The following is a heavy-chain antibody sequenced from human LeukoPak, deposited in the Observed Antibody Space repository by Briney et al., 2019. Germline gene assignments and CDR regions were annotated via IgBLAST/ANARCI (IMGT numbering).Heavy chain of an antibody. Sequence: EASVKVSCKASGYTFTSYYMHWVRQAPGQGLEWMGIINPSGGSTSYAQKFQGRVTMTRDMSTSTAYMELRSLRSDDTAVYYCARGIVGATSYYYYYYMDVWGKGTTVTVSS. D-gene: IGHD1-26*01. CDR1: GYTFTSYY. CDR3: ARGIVGATSYYYYYYMDV. V-gene: IGHV1-46*01. CDR2: INPSGGST. J-gene: IGHJ6*03.